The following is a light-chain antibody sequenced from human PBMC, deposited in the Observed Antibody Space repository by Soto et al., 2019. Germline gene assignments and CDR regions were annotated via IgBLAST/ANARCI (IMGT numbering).Light chain of an antibody. Sequence: EMVMTQSPATLSVSPGERATLSCRASQSVSTNLAWYQQKPGQAPRLLIYGASTRATGIPARFSGSGSGTEFTLTISSLQFEDFAISYWQQNNNWPPYTFGQGTKLEIK. CDR3: QQNNNWPPYT. CDR2: GAS. CDR1: QSVSTN. V-gene: IGKV3-15*01. J-gene: IGKJ2*01.